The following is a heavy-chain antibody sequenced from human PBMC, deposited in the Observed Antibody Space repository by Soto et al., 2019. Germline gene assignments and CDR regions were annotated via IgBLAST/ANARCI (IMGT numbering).Heavy chain of an antibody. CDR1: GFTFSSYG. CDR3: ASEYSNYGTVTTFGY. Sequence: QVQLVESGGGVVQPGRSLRLSCAASGFTFSSYGMHWVRQAPGKGLEWVAVIWYDGSNKYYADSVKGRFTISRDNSKNTLDLQMNSLRAEGTVVYYCASEYSNYGTVTTFGYWGQGTLVTVSS. CDR2: IWYDGSNK. V-gene: IGHV3-33*01. D-gene: IGHD4-4*01. J-gene: IGHJ4*02.